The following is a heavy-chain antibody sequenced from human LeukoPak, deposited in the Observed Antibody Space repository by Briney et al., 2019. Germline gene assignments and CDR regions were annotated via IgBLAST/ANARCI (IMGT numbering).Heavy chain of an antibody. CDR2: IGSSSSTI. V-gene: IGHV3-48*04. D-gene: IGHD3-22*01. CDR1: GFTFSSYS. CDR3: ARDKYYYDSSGYSFDAFDI. Sequence: GGSLRLSCAASGFTFSSYSMNWVRQAPGKGLEWVSYIGSSSSTIYYADSVKGRFTISRDNAKNSLYLQMNSLRAEDTAVYYCARDKYYYDSSGYSFDAFDIWGQGTMVTVSS. J-gene: IGHJ3*02.